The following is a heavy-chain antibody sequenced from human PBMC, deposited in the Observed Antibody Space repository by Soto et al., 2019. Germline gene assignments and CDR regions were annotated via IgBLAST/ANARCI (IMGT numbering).Heavy chain of an antibody. V-gene: IGHV3-7*03. CDR2: MKQDGSEK. Sequence: VGSLRLYCAASGFTFSSYWMSWVRQAPGKGLEWVADMKQDGSEKYYVDSVKGRFTISRDNAKNSLYLHMNSLRAEDTAVYYCARGLSGYPNWFDPWGQGTLVTVSS. CDR3: ARGLSGYPNWFDP. D-gene: IGHD3-3*01. J-gene: IGHJ5*02. CDR1: GFTFSSYW.